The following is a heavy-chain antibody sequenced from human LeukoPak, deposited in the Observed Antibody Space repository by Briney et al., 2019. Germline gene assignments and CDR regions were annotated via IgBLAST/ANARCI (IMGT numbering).Heavy chain of an antibody. CDR1: GFTFSTYA. V-gene: IGHV3-23*01. J-gene: IGHJ4*02. CDR2: ISPSGDST. CDR3: ARRQPAAGDTDYFGC. Sequence: GGSLRLSCAASGFTFSTYAMTWVRQAPGEGLEWVSAISPSGDSTSYPDSVKGRFTISRDNSKNTLYLQMNSLTPEDTAVYYCARRQPAAGDTDYFGCWGQGTLVTVSS. D-gene: IGHD6-13*01.